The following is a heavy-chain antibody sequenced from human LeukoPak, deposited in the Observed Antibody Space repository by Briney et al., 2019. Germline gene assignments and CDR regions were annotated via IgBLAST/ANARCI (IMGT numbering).Heavy chain of an antibody. Sequence: PSETLSLTCTVSGYSISSGYYWGWIRQPPGKWLEWIGSIYHSGSTYYNPSLKSRVTISVDTSKNQFSLKLSSVTAADTAVYYCARLYYSGSYCDYWGQGTLVTVSS. CDR1: GYSISSGYY. V-gene: IGHV4-38-2*02. CDR3: ARLYYSGSYCDY. J-gene: IGHJ4*02. CDR2: IYHSGST. D-gene: IGHD1-26*01.